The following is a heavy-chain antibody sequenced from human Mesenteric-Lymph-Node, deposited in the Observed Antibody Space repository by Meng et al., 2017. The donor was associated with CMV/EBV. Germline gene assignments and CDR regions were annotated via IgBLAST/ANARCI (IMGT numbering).Heavy chain of an antibody. CDR2: ISSSSRYI. Sequence: GGSLRLSCAASGFTFSSYSMNWVRQAAGKGLEWVSSISSSSRYIYYADSVKGRFTISRDNAKNSLYPQMTSLRAEDTAVYYCARLPFYCSSTTCYVDHWGQGTLVTVSS. CDR1: GFTFSSYS. CDR3: ARLPFYCSSTTCYVDH. J-gene: IGHJ4*02. V-gene: IGHV3-21*01. D-gene: IGHD2-2*01.